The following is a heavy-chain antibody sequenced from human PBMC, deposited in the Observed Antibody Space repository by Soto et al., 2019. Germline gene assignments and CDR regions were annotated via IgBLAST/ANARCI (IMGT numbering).Heavy chain of an antibody. D-gene: IGHD3-9*01. J-gene: IGHJ5*02. CDR2: IYWDDDK. Sequence: SGPTLVNPTQTLTLTCTFSGFSLSTSGVGVGWTRQPPGKALEWLALIYWDDDKRYSPSLKSRLTITKDTSKNQVVLTMTNMDPVDTATYYCARRYFDWSDRNWFDPWGQGTLVTVSS. V-gene: IGHV2-5*02. CDR1: GFSLSTSGVG. CDR3: ARRYFDWSDRNWFDP.